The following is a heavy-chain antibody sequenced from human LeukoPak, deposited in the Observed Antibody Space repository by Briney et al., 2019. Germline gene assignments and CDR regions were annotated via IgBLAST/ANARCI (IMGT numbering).Heavy chain of an antibody. D-gene: IGHD3-3*01. CDR2: ISGHGGST. CDR1: GFTFSSYW. V-gene: IGHV3-64*01. CDR3: VRGPILEWLRGDYYYMDV. Sequence: GSLRLSCAASGFTFSSYWMHWVRQAPGKGLEYVSGISGHGGSTEYANSVRGRFTISRDNSKKTVSLQMGSLRAEDTALYYCVRGPILEWLRGDYYYMDVWGKGTTVIVSS. J-gene: IGHJ6*03.